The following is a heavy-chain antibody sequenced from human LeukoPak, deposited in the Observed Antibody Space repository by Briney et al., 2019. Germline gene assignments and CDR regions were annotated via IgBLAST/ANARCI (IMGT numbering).Heavy chain of an antibody. CDR1: GFTFSSYG. V-gene: IGHV3-23*01. J-gene: IGHJ4*02. CDR3: AEDSGWIQFID. D-gene: IGHD5-18*01. CDR2: ISGSGDST. Sequence: PGETLRLSCAASGFTFSSYGMSWVRQAPGKGLEWVSTISGSGDSTYYADSVKGRFTISRDNSKNTMYLQMNSLRAEDTGVYYCAEDSGWIQFIDWGQGTPVTVSS.